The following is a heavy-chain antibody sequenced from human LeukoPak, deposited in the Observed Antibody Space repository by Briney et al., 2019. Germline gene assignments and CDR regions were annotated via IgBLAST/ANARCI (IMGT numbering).Heavy chain of an antibody. CDR2: ISGSGGST. J-gene: IGHJ4*02. Sequence: GGSLRLSCAASGLTVSSNYMSWVRQAPGKGLEWVSAISGSGGSTYYADSVKGRFTISRDNSKNTLYLQMNSLRAEDTAVYYCAKPYNWNDETYFDYWGQGTLVTVSS. CDR3: AKPYNWNDETYFDY. CDR1: GLTVSSNY. V-gene: IGHV3-23*01. D-gene: IGHD1-1*01.